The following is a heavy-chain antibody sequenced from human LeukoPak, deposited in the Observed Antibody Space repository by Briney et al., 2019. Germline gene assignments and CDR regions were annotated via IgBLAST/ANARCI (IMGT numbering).Heavy chain of an antibody. D-gene: IGHD4-11*01. J-gene: IGHJ4*02. CDR2: IGVGGDT. CDR1: GFNFSKND. V-gene: IGHV3-13*01. Sequence: TGGSLRLFCVASGFNFSKNDMHSVRQTTERGLEWVSAIGVGGDTYYADPVKGRFTISRENGKTSVYLQMNSLRAGDTAVYFGAKAFDYNGLRGEGGSFDCWGQGALVTVSS. CDR3: AKAFDYNGLRGEGGSFDC.